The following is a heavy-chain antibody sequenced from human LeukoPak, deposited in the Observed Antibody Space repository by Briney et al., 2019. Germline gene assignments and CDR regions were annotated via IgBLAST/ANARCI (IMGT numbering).Heavy chain of an antibody. D-gene: IGHD2-15*01. CDR2: IYNSGST. CDR3: ARDSSHYCTGGRCYSEYFQN. J-gene: IGHJ1*01. CDR1: GGSISSYY. Sequence: SETLSLTCTVSGGSISSYYWSWIRQPAGKGLEWIGRIYNSGSTNYNPSLKSRVTMSVDTSKNQFSLKLSSVTAADTAVYYCARDSSHYCTGGRCYSEYFQNWGQGTLVTDSP. V-gene: IGHV4-4*07.